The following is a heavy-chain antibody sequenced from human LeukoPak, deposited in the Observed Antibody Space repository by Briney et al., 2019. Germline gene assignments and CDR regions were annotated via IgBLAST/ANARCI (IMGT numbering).Heavy chain of an antibody. Sequence: GGSLRLSCAASGFTFSSYAMSWVRQAPGKGLEWVSSINNVRSHIYYADSVRGRFTISRDNANNVLYLQMNSLRAEDTAVYYCASTDYYDSSGYYRPFDYWGQGTLVTVSS. CDR1: GFTFSSYA. V-gene: IGHV3-21*06. D-gene: IGHD3-22*01. CDR3: ASTDYYDSSGYYRPFDY. J-gene: IGHJ4*02. CDR2: INNVRSHI.